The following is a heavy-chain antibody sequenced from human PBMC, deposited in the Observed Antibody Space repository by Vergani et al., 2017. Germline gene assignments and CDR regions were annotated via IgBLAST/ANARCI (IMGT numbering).Heavy chain of an antibody. V-gene: IGHV3-30*18. CDR3: AKVPLNITTPDRCEF. D-gene: IGHD1-1*01. CDR2: ISYDGENT. Sequence: HVQMVESGGGVVQPGRSLSLSSAVPGFRFSDYVMHWVPQAPGWGVEWVSLISYDGENTYYEDAVKGRFTISGDNSKSTLFLQMHSLGVEDTALYYCAKVPLNITTPDRCEFWGQGSLVTVSA. CDR1: GFRFSDYV. J-gene: IGHJ4*02.